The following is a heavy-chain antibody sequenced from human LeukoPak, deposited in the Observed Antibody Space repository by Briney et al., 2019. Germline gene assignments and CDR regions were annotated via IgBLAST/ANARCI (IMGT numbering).Heavy chain of an antibody. V-gene: IGHV1-2*02. Sequence: GASVKVSCKASGYTFTGYYMHWVRQAPGQGLEWMGWINPNSGGTNYAQKFQGRVTMTRDTSISTAYMELSRLRSDDTAVYYCARDREGYDFWSGRPNRFDPWGQGTLVTVSS. CDR3: ARDREGYDFWSGRPNRFDP. J-gene: IGHJ5*02. D-gene: IGHD3-3*01. CDR1: GYTFTGYY. CDR2: INPNSGGT.